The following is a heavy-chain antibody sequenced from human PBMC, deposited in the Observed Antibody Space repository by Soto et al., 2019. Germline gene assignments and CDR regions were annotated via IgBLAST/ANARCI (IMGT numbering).Heavy chain of an antibody. CDR3: VRTSLVVAAATREDY. CDR1: GFTFSSYW. Sequence: GGSLRLSCAASGFTFSSYWMHWLRQAPGKGLVWVSRINSDGSSTSYADSVKGRFTISRDNAKNTLYLQMNSLRAEDTAVYYCVRTSLVVAAATREDYWGQGTLVTVSS. V-gene: IGHV3-74*01. J-gene: IGHJ4*02. D-gene: IGHD2-15*01. CDR2: INSDGSST.